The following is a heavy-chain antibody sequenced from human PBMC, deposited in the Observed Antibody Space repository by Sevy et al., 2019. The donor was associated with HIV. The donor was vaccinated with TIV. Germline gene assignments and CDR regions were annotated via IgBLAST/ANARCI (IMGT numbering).Heavy chain of an antibody. D-gene: IGHD5-18*01. CDR2: ISGSGGST. CDR3: AKELPDTAMARTPGPFDY. J-gene: IGHJ4*02. Sequence: GGSLRLSCAASGFTFSSYAMSWVRQAPGKGLEWVSAISGSGGSTYYANSVKGRFTISRDNSKNTLYLQMNSLRPEDTAVYYCAKELPDTAMARTPGPFDYWGQGTLVTVSS. CDR1: GFTFSSYA. V-gene: IGHV3-23*01.